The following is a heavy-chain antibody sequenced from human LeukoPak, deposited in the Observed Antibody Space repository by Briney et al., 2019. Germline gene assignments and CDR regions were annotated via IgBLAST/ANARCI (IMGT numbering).Heavy chain of an antibody. J-gene: IGHJ3*02. D-gene: IGHD3-22*01. CDR1: GFTFSDYY. CDR2: ITSSSSCT. CDR3: ARDIIHRSGFYRSALDI. Sequence: GESLRLSCAASGFTFSDYYMSWIRQAPGKGLEWVSYITSSSSCTNYADSVKGRFTISRDNAKNSLYLQTNSLRDEDTAVYYCARDIIHRSGFYRSALDIWGQGTMVTASS. V-gene: IGHV3-11*06.